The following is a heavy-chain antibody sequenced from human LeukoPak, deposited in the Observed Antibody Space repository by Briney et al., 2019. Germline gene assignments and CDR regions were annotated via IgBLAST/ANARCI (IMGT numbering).Heavy chain of an antibody. V-gene: IGHV3-74*01. CDR1: GPTFGSYW. D-gene: IGHD3-10*01. CDR3: TTKEGSGSYLFEY. CDR2: ITGDGSSI. Sequence: GGSLRLSCAASGPTFGSYWMHWVRRVPGKGLVWVSRITGDGSSISYADSVKGRFTISRDNAKNTVYLQMNSLRAEDTAVYHCTTKEGSGSYLFEYWGQGTQVTASS. J-gene: IGHJ4*02.